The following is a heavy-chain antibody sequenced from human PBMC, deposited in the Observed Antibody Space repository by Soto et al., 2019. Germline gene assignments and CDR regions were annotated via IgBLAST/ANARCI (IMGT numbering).Heavy chain of an antibody. Sequence: PSETLSLTCTVSGGSLSSYYWSWIRQPPGKGLEWIGYIYYTGDTNYNPSLKSRVTISVDRSKNQFSLKLSSVTAADTAVYYCARDLFIGVLDAFDIWGQGTVVTVSS. CDR3: ARDLFIGVLDAFDI. J-gene: IGHJ3*02. D-gene: IGHD2-21*01. CDR1: GGSLSSYY. CDR2: IYYTGDT. V-gene: IGHV4-59*01.